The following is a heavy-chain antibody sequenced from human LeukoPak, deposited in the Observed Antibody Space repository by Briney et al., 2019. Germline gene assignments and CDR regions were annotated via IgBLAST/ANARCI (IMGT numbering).Heavy chain of an antibody. CDR2: IYHSGST. Sequence: PSQTLSLTCTVSGGSISSGGYYWSWIRQPPGKGLEWIGYIYHSGSTYYNPSLKSRVTISVDRSKNQFSLKLSSVTAADTAVYYCARVWVAARPGDAFDIWGQGTMVTVSS. CDR3: ARVWVAARPGDAFDI. J-gene: IGHJ3*02. D-gene: IGHD6-6*01. CDR1: GGSISSGGYY. V-gene: IGHV4-30-2*01.